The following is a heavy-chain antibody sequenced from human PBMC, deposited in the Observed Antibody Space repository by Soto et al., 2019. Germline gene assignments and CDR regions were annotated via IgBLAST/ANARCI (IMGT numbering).Heavy chain of an antibody. CDR1: GYTFTSYY. CDR3: ARTPSGSYLPGYCMDV. V-gene: IGHV1-46*01. D-gene: IGHD1-26*01. J-gene: IGHJ6*02. CDR2: INPSGGST. Sequence: ASVKISCKASGYTFTSYYMHWVRQAPGQGLEWMGIINPSGGSTSYAQKFQGRVTMTRDTSTSTVYMELSSLRSEDTAVYYCARTPSGSYLPGYCMDVWGQGTTVPVSS.